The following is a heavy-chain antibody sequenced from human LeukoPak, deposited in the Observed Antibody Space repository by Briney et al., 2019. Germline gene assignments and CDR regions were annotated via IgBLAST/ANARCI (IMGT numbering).Heavy chain of an antibody. J-gene: IGHJ5*02. V-gene: IGHV1-69*06. Sequence: ASVKVSCKASGGTFSSYAISWVRQAPGQGLEWMGGIIPIFGTANYAQKFQGRVTITADKSTSTAYMELSSLRSEDTAVYYCARNGYYYGSGRVGNWFDPWGQGTLVTVSS. CDR3: ARNGYYYGSGRVGNWFDP. CDR2: IIPIFGTA. D-gene: IGHD3-10*01. CDR1: GGTFSSYA.